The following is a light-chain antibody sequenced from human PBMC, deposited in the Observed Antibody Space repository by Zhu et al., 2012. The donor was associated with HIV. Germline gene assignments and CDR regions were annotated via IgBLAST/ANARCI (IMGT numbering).Light chain of an antibody. Sequence: AIRMTQSPSSLSASTGDRVTITCRASQGLNNNLAWYQQKPGKAPKVLIYVASTLQSGVPSRFSGSGSGTDFTLTISCLQSEDFATYYCQQYPSYPHTFGQGTKLEIK. CDR1: QGLNNN. J-gene: IGKJ2*01. V-gene: IGKV1-8*01. CDR3: QQYPSYPHT. CDR2: VAS.